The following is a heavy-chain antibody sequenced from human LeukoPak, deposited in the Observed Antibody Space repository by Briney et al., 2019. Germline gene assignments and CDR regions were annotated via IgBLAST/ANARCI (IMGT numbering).Heavy chain of an antibody. CDR1: GFTFSSYG. CDR3: AKDRGSYSVCGY. CDR2: IRYDGSNK. V-gene: IGHV3-30*02. Sequence: GGSLRLSCAASGFTFSSYGMHWVRQAPGKGLEWVAFIRYDGSNKYYADSVKGRFTISRDNSKNTLYLQMDSLRAEDTAVYYCAKDRGSYSVCGYRGQGTLVTVSS. J-gene: IGHJ4*02. D-gene: IGHD1-26*01.